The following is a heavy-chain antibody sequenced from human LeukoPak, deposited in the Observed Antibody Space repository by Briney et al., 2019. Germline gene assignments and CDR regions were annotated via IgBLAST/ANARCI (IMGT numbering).Heavy chain of an antibody. D-gene: IGHD3-9*01. J-gene: IGHJ4*02. CDR2: IYSGGST. Sequence: GGSLRLSCAASGFTFSDHYMSWVRQAPGKGLEWVSVIYSGGSTYYADSVKGRFTISRDNSKNTLYLQMNSLRAEDTAVYYCARDDILTGYRDYWGQGTLVTVSS. V-gene: IGHV3-53*01. CDR3: ARDDILTGYRDY. CDR1: GFTFSDHY.